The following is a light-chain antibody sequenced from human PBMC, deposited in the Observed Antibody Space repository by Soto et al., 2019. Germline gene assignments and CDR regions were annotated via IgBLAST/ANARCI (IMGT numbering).Light chain of an antibody. J-gene: IGKJ5*01. V-gene: IGKV3-15*01. CDR1: QSFSSN. Sequence: EIVMTQSPATPSVSPGERATLCCRASQSFSSNLAWYQQKPGQAPRLPIYGASTRAPGIPDRFSGSGSGTDFSLTIRGLKPEDFAVYYCQQYRMSPNTFGQGTRLEIK. CDR3: QQYRMSPNT. CDR2: GAS.